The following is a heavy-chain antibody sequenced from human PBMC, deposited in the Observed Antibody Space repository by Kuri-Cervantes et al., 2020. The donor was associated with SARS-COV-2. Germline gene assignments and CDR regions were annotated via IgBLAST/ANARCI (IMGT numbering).Heavy chain of an antibody. V-gene: IGHV4-39*07. Sequence: SETLSLTCTVSGGSISSSSYYWGWIRQPPGEGLEWIGSIYYSGSTYYNPSLKSRVTISVDTSKNQFSLKLSSVTAVDTAVYYCARLSLGDVEIFAEDYYYYGMDVWGQGTTVTVSS. D-gene: IGHD3-16*01. CDR2: IYYSGST. J-gene: IGHJ6*02. CDR3: ARLSLGDVEIFAEDYYYYGMDV. CDR1: GGSISSSSYY.